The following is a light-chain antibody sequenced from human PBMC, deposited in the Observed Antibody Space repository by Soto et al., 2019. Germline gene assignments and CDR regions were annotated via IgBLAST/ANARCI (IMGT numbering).Light chain of an antibody. CDR1: QSISSW. Sequence: DIQMTQSPSTLSASVGDRVTITCRASQSISSWLAWYQQKPGKAPKLLIYDASSLESGVPSRFSGSGSGTEFTLTISSLQPDDFATYYCQQSYSTLPWTFGQGTKVDI. CDR3: QQSYSTLPWT. J-gene: IGKJ1*01. CDR2: DAS. V-gene: IGKV1-5*01.